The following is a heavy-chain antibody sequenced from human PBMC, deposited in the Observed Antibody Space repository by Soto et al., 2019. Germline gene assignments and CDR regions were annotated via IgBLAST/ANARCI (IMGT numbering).Heavy chain of an antibody. CDR3: ALRSMAVVPEY. Sequence: QVQLQESGPGLVKPSETLSLTCAVSGDSISSYYCMWIRQPPGKGLESIGYLYYGRSANYNPSLKSRATLSVDTSTNQCSMTLSSMTAADAAVYYCALRSMAVVPEYWGQGTLVTVSS. CDR1: GDSISSYY. V-gene: IGHV4-59*01. J-gene: IGHJ4*02. CDR2: LYYGRSA. D-gene: IGHD3-22*01.